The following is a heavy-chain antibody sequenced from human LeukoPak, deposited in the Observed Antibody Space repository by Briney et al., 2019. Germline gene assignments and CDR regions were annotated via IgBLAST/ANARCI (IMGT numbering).Heavy chain of an antibody. CDR2: LSYDGSNE. V-gene: IGHV3-30*18. Sequence: GESLRLSCAASGFSFSNFAMHWVRQAPGKGLEWVAVLSYDGSNEHYGESLKGRFSISRDNSQSTVFLQMNRLRGEDTAVYYCAKDPSIGAPGYYYGMDVWGQGTTVTVSS. CDR3: AKDPSIGAPGYYYGMDV. CDR1: GFSFSNFA. J-gene: IGHJ6*02. D-gene: IGHD4/OR15-4a*01.